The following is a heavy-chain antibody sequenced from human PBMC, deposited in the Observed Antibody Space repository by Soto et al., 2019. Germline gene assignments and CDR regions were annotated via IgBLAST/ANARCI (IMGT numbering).Heavy chain of an antibody. D-gene: IGHD6-19*01. CDR2: ISSSSTI. Sequence: GGSLRLSCAASGFTFSSYSMNWVRQAPGKGLEWVSYISSSSTIYYADSVKGRFTISRDNAKNSLYLQMNSLRAEDTAVYYCATLGGSGWYGGATFDYWGQGTLVTVSS. V-gene: IGHV3-48*04. J-gene: IGHJ4*02. CDR3: ATLGGSGWYGGATFDY. CDR1: GFTFSSYS.